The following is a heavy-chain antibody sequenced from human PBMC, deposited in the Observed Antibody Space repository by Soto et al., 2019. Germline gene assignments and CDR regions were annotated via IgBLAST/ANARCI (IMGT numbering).Heavy chain of an antibody. Sequence: SQTLSLTCAISGDSVSSNSAAWKWIRQSPSRGLEWLGRTYYRSKWYNDYAVSVKSRITINPDTSKNLISLQLNSVTPEDTAVYYCARAAGGTSMWFDSWGQGTLVTVYS. J-gene: IGHJ5*01. CDR3: ARAAGGTSMWFDS. D-gene: IGHD6-13*01. CDR1: GDSVSSNSAA. CDR2: TYYRSKWYN. V-gene: IGHV6-1*01.